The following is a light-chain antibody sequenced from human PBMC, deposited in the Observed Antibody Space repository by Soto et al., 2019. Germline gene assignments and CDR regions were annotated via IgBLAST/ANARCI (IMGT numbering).Light chain of an antibody. V-gene: IGKV1-39*01. Sequence: DLQMTQSPSSLSASVGDRVTITCRASQNLISYLNWYQQKPGKAPKLLVYAASNLQSGVPSRFSGSGSGTDFTLTISSLQPEDFATYYCQQSYSTPYTFGQGTKLEIK. J-gene: IGKJ2*01. CDR1: QNLISY. CDR3: QQSYSTPYT. CDR2: AAS.